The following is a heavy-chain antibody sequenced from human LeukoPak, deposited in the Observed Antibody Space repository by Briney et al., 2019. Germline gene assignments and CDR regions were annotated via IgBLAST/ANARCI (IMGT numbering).Heavy chain of an antibody. CDR2: IYSGGTT. D-gene: IGHD3-3*01. CDR1: GFTVSSSY. J-gene: IGHJ4*02. V-gene: IGHV3-53*01. Sequence: QPGGSLRLSCAASGFTVSSSYMSWVRQAPGKGLEWVSVIYSGGTTYYADSVKGRFTISRDNSKNTLYLQMNSLRAEDSAVYYCGGGGRGYYSDFDYWGQGTLVTVSS. CDR3: GGGGRGYYSDFDY.